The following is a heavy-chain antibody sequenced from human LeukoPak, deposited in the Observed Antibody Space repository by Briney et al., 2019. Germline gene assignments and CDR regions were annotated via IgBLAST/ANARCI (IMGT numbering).Heavy chain of an antibody. D-gene: IGHD3-16*01. Sequence: SETLSLTCTVSGGSISSDYWSWIRQPPGKGLEWIGFIYASGSTNYNPSLKSRVTISVDTSKNQFSLKLSSVTAADTAVYYCARGWGYFDYWGQGSLVTVPS. CDR3: ARGWGYFDY. V-gene: IGHV4-59*01. CDR1: GGSISSDY. CDR2: IYASGST. J-gene: IGHJ4*02.